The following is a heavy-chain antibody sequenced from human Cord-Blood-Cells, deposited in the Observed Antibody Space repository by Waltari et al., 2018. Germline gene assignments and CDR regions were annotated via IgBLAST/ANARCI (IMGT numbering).Heavy chain of an antibody. V-gene: IGHV4-38-2*02. CDR1: GYSISSGYY. J-gene: IGHJ4*02. CDR2: IYRSGRT. CDR3: AESITIFGVGGYYFDY. Sequence: QVQLQESGPGLVKPSETLSLTCTVSGYSISSGYYWGWIRQPPGKGLEWIGSIYRSGRTYYNPSLRSRVTISVDTSKNQFSLKLSSVTAADTAVYYCAESITIFGVGGYYFDYWGQGTLVTVSS. D-gene: IGHD3-3*01.